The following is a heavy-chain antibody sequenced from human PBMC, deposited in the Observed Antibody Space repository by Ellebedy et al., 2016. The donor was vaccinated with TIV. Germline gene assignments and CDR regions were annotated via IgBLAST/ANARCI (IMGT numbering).Heavy chain of an antibody. CDR3: ATSEVDGSDY. J-gene: IGHJ4*02. CDR1: GFTFSNYV. D-gene: IGHD1-14*01. Sequence: GESLKISCAASGFTFSNYVMSWVRQGPGKGLEWVSAISGSGGITYYADSVKGRFTISRDNSQDTVYLQMSGLRAEDTAVYYCATSEVDGSDYWGQGTLVTVSS. CDR2: ISGSGGIT. V-gene: IGHV3-23*01.